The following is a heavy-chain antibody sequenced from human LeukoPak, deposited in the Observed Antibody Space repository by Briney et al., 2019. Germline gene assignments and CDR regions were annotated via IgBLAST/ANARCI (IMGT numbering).Heavy chain of an antibody. J-gene: IGHJ4*02. CDR1: GFTFSTYA. D-gene: IGHD2-21*02. Sequence: PGGSLRLSCAASGFTFSTYAMHWVRQAPGKGLEWVAVISYDGSSKYYADSVKGRFTISRDNSKNTLYLQMNSLRAEDTAVYYCAKWGCSGSDCYPFDYWGQGTLVTVSS. CDR2: ISYDGSSK. V-gene: IGHV3-30*04. CDR3: AKWGCSGSDCYPFDY.